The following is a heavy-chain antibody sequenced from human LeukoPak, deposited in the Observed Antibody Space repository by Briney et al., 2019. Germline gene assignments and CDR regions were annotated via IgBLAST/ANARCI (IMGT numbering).Heavy chain of an antibody. J-gene: IGHJ4*02. CDR2: ISPNGVIT. V-gene: IGHV3-23*01. D-gene: IGHD3-22*01. Sequence: GGSLRLSCAASGFTFISHGMNWVRQAPGKGLEWVSGISPNGVITYYADSVKGRFTISKDNSKGTVYLQMNSLRPEDTAVYYCTTDYNDYYDSNSYYGYFVSWGQGTLVTVSS. CDR1: GFTFISHG. CDR3: TTDYNDYYDSNSYYGYFVS.